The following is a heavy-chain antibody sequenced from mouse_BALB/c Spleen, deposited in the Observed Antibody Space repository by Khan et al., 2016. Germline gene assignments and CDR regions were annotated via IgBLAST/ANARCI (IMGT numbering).Heavy chain of an antibody. D-gene: IGHD1-1*01. CDR2: INTNTGEP. CDR1: GYTFTNYG. Sequence: QIQLVQSGPELKKPGETVKISCKASGYTFTNYGMNWVKQAPGKGLKWMGWINTNTGEPTYAEEFKGRFAFSLETSASTAYLQINNLKNEDTATYFCAEDYYGSNWFASWGQGTLVTVSA. J-gene: IGHJ3*01. V-gene: IGHV9-3*02. CDR3: AEDYYGSNWFAS.